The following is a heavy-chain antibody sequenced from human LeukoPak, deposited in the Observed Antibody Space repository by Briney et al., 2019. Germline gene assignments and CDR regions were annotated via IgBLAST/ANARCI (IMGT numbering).Heavy chain of an antibody. V-gene: IGHV3-30*02. CDR1: GFTFSSYG. D-gene: IGHD4-23*01. CDR3: AKGVDCGGNSGGFDY. Sequence: PGGSLRLSCAASGFTFSSYGMHWVRQAPGKGLEWVAFIRYDGSNKYYADSVKGRFTISRDNSKNTLYLQMNSLRAEDTAVYYCAKGVDCGGNSGGFDYWGQGTLVTVSS. CDR2: IRYDGSNK. J-gene: IGHJ4*02.